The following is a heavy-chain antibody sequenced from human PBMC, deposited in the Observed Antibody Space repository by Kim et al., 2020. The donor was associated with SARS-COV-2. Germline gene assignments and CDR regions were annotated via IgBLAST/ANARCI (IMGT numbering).Heavy chain of an antibody. J-gene: IGHJ4*02. V-gene: IGHV3-33*06. CDR3: AKDLVDYYDRSCYFDY. Sequence: GGSLRLSCAASGFTFSGYDMHWVRQAPGKGLEWVADIWYDGSNTYYADSVKGRFTISRDNSKNTLYLQMNSLRAEDTAVYYCAKDLVDYYDRSCYFDYWGQRPRVTVSS. D-gene: IGHD3-22*01. CDR2: IWYDGSNT. CDR1: GFTFSGYD.